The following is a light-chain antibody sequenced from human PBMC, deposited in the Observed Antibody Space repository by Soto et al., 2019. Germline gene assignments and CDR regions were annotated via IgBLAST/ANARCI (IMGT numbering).Light chain of an antibody. CDR2: RND. CDR3: AAWDDNLNVVL. CDR1: SSNIGRHA. J-gene: IGLJ2*01. V-gene: IGLV1-44*01. Sequence: QSVLTQPPSASGTPGQWVSISCSGGSSNIGRHAVNWYQQVAGTAPRLLINRNDQRASGVPDRFSGSRSGTSASLAISGLQSEDEADYYSAAWDDNLNVVLFGGGTKVTVL.